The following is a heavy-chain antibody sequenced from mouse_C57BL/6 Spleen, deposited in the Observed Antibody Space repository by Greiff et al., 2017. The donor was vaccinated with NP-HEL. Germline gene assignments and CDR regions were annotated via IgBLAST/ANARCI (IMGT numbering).Heavy chain of an antibody. V-gene: IGHV5-17*01. CDR2: ISSGSSTI. CDR3: ARSTVVLDY. Sequence: EVKLMESGGGLVKPGGSLKLSCAASGFTFSDYGMHWVRQAPEKGLEWVAYISSGSSTIYYVDTVKGRFTISRDNAKNTLFLQMTSLRSEDTAMYYCARSTVVLDYWGQGTTLTVSS. D-gene: IGHD1-1*01. J-gene: IGHJ2*01. CDR1: GFTFSDYG.